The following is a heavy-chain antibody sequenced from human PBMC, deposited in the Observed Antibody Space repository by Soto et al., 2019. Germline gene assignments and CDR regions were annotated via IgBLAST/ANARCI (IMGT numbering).Heavy chain of an antibody. Sequence: QVQLVESGGGVVQPGRSLRLSCAASGFTFSSYGMHWVRQAPGKGLEWVAVISYDGSNKYYADSVKGRFTISRDNSXNRXYLQMNSLRAEDTAVYYCAKAWAAMVTGYYYGMDVWGQGTTVTVSS. CDR1: GFTFSSYG. D-gene: IGHD5-18*01. J-gene: IGHJ6*02. CDR2: ISYDGSNK. V-gene: IGHV3-30*18. CDR3: AKAWAAMVTGYYYGMDV.